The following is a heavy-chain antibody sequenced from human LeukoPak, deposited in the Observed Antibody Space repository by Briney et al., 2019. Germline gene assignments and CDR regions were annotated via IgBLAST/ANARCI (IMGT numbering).Heavy chain of an antibody. CDR3: ARGPELGGFDI. V-gene: IGHV4-59*01. J-gene: IGHJ3*02. D-gene: IGHD2/OR15-2a*01. CDR2: IYYSGST. CDR1: GGSINSYY. Sequence: SETLSLTCTVSGGSINSYYWSWIRQPPGKRLEWIGYIYYSGSTNYSPSLKSRVTISVDTSKNQFSLKLSSVTAADTAVYYCARGPELGGFDIWGQGTMVTVSS.